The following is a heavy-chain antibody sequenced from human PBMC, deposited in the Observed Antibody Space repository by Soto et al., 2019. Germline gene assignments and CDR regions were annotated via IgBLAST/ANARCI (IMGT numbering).Heavy chain of an antibody. CDR3: ARLFIAAADYNDY. V-gene: IGHV4-39*01. CDR2: IYYSGST. Sequence: QLQLQESGPGLVKPSETLSLTCTVSGGSISSSSYYWGWIRQPPGKGLEWIGSIYYSGSTYYNPSLKSRVTISVDTSKNQFSLKLSSVTAADTAVYYCARLFIAAADYNDYWGQGTLVTVSS. CDR1: GGSISSSSYY. J-gene: IGHJ4*02. D-gene: IGHD6-13*01.